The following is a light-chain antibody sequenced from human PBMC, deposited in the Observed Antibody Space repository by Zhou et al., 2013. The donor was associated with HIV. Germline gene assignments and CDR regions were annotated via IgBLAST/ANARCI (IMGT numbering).Light chain of an antibody. Sequence: DIQMTQSPSSLSASVGDRVTITCRASQSISSYLNWYQQKPGKAPKLLIYAASSLQSGVPSRFSGSASGTDFTLTISSLQPEDFATYYCLQHNSLPQTFGQGTKVEIK. CDR3: LQHNSLPQT. V-gene: IGKV1-39*01. CDR2: AAS. J-gene: IGKJ1*01. CDR1: QSISSY.